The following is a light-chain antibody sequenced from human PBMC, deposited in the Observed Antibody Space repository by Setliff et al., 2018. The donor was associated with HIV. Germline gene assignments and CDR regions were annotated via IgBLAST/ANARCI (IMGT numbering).Light chain of an antibody. V-gene: IGLV2-14*01. CDR1: SSDVGGYNY. CDR2: EVN. CDR3: SSYTRDATVM. J-gene: IGLJ3*02. Sequence: QSALTQPASVSGSPGQSITVSCTGTSSDVGGYNYVSWYQYHPGKAPKLMIYEVNNRPSGVSDRFSGSKSGNTASLTISGLQAEDEGDYYCSSYTRDATVMFGGGTK.